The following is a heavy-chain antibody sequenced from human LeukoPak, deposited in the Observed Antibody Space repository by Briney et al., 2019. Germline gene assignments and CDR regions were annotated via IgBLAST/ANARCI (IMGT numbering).Heavy chain of an antibody. CDR3: AREGAAARTFDY. V-gene: IGHV1-69*05. J-gene: IGHJ4*02. CDR2: IIPIFGTA. Sequence: GASVKVSCKASGYTFTSYGISWVRQAPGQGLEWMGGIIPIFGTANYAQKFQGRVTITTDESTSTAYMELSSLRSEDTAVYYCAREGAAARTFDYWGQGTLVTVSS. D-gene: IGHD6-13*01. CDR1: GYTFTSYG.